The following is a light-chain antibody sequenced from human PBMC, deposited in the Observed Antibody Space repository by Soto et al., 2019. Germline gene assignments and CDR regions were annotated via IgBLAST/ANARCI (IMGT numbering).Light chain of an antibody. CDR3: QQLSYYPRT. CDR1: QDVSSY. Sequence: IQMTQSPSSLSATVGDRVTITCRASQDVSSYLVWYQQKPGKAPELLIYAASTLQSGVPLRFSDSGSGTEFTLTISSLQPEDFATYYCQQLSYYPRTFGQGTKLEIK. V-gene: IGKV1-9*01. CDR2: AAS. J-gene: IGKJ2*01.